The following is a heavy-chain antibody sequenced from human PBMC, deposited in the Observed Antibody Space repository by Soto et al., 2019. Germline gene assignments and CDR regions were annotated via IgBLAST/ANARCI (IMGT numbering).Heavy chain of an antibody. V-gene: IGHV3-23*01. CDR3: AKDKVLWFGESRNNWFDP. D-gene: IGHD3-10*01. J-gene: IGHJ5*02. CDR2: ISGSGGST. CDR1: GFTFSSYA. Sequence: PGGSLRLSCAASGFTFSSYAMSWVRQAPGKGLEWVSAISGSGGSTYYADSVKGRFTISRDNSKNTLYLQMNSLRAEDTAVYYCAKDKVLWFGESRNNWFDPWGQGTLVTVSS.